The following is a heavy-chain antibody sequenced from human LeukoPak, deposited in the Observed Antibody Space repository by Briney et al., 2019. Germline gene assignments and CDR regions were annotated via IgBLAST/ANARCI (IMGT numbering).Heavy chain of an antibody. D-gene: IGHD5-12*01. CDR2: ISSSSSYI. V-gene: IGHV3-21*01. J-gene: IGHJ5*02. Sequence: GGSLRLSCAASGFTFSSYSMNWVRQAPGKGLEWVSSISSSSSYIYYADSVKGRFTISRDNAKNSLYLQMNSLRAEDTAVYYCAREGYDQNDHYWFDPWGQGTLVTVSS. CDR1: GFTFSSYS. CDR3: AREGYDQNDHYWFDP.